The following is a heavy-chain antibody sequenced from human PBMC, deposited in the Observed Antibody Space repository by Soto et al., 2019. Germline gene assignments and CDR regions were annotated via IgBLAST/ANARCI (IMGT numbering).Heavy chain of an antibody. CDR2: ISGSGGST. CDR3: AKIEDIVVVPAAPRWNYGHFDY. J-gene: IGHJ4*02. Sequence: EVQLLESGGGLVQPGGSLRLSCAASGFTFSSYAMSWVRQAPGKGLEWVSAISGSGGSTYYADSVKGRFTISRDNSKNTLYLQMNSLRAEDTAVYYCAKIEDIVVVPAAPRWNYGHFDYWGQGTLVTVSS. D-gene: IGHD2-2*01. V-gene: IGHV3-23*01. CDR1: GFTFSSYA.